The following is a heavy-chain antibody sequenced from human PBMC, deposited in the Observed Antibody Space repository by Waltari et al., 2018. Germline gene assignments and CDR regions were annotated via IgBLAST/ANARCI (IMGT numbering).Heavy chain of an antibody. CDR2: ISYDGSNK. CDR1: GFTFSSYA. V-gene: IGHV3-30-3*01. J-gene: IGHJ4*02. D-gene: IGHD6-19*01. Sequence: QVQLVESGGGVVQPGRSLRLSCAASGFTFSSYAMHWVRQAPGKGLEGGAVISYDGSNKYYADSVKGRFTISRDNSKNTLYLQMNSLRAEDTAVYYCARGRTSSGWENDYWGQGTLVTVSS. CDR3: ARGRTSSGWENDY.